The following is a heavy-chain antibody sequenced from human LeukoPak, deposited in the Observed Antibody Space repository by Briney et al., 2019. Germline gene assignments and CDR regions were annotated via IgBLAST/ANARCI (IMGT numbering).Heavy chain of an antibody. V-gene: IGHV4-38-2*02. Sequence: SETLSLTCAVSGYSISSGYYWGWIRQPPGKGLEWIGNMYHRESPYCNPSLKSRVTISVDTSKNQFSLKLSSVTAADTAVYYCARDPLGGRGSSFDYWGQGTLVTVSS. D-gene: IGHD3-16*01. CDR1: GYSISSGYY. J-gene: IGHJ4*02. CDR3: ARDPLGGRGSSFDY. CDR2: MYHRESP.